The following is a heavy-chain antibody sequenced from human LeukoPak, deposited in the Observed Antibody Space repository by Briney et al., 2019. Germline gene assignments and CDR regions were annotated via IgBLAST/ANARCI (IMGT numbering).Heavy chain of an antibody. CDR1: GGPLSSSSYY. J-gene: IGHJ4*02. D-gene: IGHD2-2*02. CDR2: IYYSWCT. CDR3: ARAHYIYTPSPTDY. V-gene: IGHV4-39*07. Sequence: SETLSLICTVSGGPLSSSSYYWGWLRQPPGTGLEWIGSIYYSWCTYYNPSLKSRVPISVHTSKNQFSPKLRSVTAADPAVFLCARAHYIYTPSPTDYWGQGTLVSVSS.